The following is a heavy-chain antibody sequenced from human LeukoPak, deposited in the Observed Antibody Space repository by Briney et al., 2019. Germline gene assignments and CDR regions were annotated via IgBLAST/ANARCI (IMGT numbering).Heavy chain of an antibody. Sequence: SETLSLTCAVSGGSISSSDWWSWVRQPPGKGLEWIGEIYHSGSTNYNPSLKSRVTISVDKSKNQFSLKLNSVTAADTAVYYCARDSGVGTTDTAMVTSLDYWGQGTLVTVSS. CDR1: GGSISSSDW. V-gene: IGHV4-4*02. J-gene: IGHJ4*02. D-gene: IGHD5-18*01. CDR3: ARDSGVGTTDTAMVTSLDY. CDR2: IYHSGST.